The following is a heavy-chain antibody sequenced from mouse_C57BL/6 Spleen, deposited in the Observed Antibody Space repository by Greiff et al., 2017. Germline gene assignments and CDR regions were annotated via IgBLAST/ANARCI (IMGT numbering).Heavy chain of an antibody. CDR2: IRSKSNNYAT. D-gene: IGHD1-1*01. V-gene: IGHV10-1*01. CDR3: VRHPDGSSSRYWYFDV. Sequence: EVQLVESGGGLVQPKGSLKLSCAASGFSFNTYAMNWVRQAPGKGLEWVARIRSKSNNYATYYADSVKDRFTISRDDSESMLYLQMNNLKTEDTAMYYCVRHPDGSSSRYWYFDVWGTGTTVTVSS. J-gene: IGHJ1*03. CDR1: GFSFNTYA.